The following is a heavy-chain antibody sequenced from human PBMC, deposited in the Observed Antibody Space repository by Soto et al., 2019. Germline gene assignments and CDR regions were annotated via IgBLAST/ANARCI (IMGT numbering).Heavy chain of an antibody. CDR2: IYRSGST. CDR1: GGSFSSGQW. Sequence: SETLSLTCAVSGGSFSSGQWWSWVRQPPGKGLEWIGEIYRSGSTNHNPSLKSRVTISVDKSKNQFSLKLSSVTAADTAVYYCARDLFPIRLTMIRGAFDPWGQGTLVT. V-gene: IGHV4-4*02. CDR3: ARDLFPIRLTMIRGAFDP. D-gene: IGHD3-10*01. J-gene: IGHJ5*02.